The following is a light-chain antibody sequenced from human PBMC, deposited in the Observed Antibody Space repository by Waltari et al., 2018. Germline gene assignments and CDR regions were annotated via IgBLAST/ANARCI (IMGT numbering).Light chain of an antibody. CDR1: QRVLYSSNNKNY. CDR3: QQYLSTPPT. Sequence: DIVMTQSPDSLAVSLGERATIHCKDSQRVLYSSNNKNYLAWYQQKPGQPPKLLIYWASTRESGVPDRFSGSGSGTDFTLTISSLQAEDVAVYYCQQYLSTPPTFGQGTKVEIK. CDR2: WAS. J-gene: IGKJ1*01. V-gene: IGKV4-1*01.